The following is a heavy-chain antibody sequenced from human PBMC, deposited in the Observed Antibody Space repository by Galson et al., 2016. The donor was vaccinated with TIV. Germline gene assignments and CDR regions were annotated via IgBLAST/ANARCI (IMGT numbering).Heavy chain of an antibody. CDR1: GYSFINHD. D-gene: IGHD3-16*01. CDR2: MNPYRGNK. CDR3: ERAVGGNWFDP. V-gene: IGHV1-8*02. Sequence: SVKVSCKASGYSFINHDINWVRQATRQGLEWTGWMNPYRGNKGYQPKFQGRVPMTRNIAISRAYMELNSLTSEDTAFYSCERAVGGNWFDPWGQGTLVTVSS. J-gene: IGHJ5*02.